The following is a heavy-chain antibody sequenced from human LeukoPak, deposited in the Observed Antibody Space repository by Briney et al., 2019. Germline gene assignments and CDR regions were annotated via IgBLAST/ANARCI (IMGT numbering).Heavy chain of an antibody. J-gene: IGHJ6*02. CDR3: ARVDRATDFWTLPSYGMDV. CDR2: INAGNGNT. D-gene: IGHD3-3*01. CDR1: GYTFTSYA. V-gene: IGHV1-3*01. Sequence: GASVKVSCKASGYTFTSYAMHWVRQAPGQRLEWMGWINAGNGNTKYSQKFQGRVTITADESTSTAYMELSSLRSEDTAVYYCARVDRATDFWTLPSYGMDVWGQGTTVTVSS.